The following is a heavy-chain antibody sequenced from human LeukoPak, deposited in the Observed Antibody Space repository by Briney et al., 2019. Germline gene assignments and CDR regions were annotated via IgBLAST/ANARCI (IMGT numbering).Heavy chain of an antibody. V-gene: IGHV3-23*01. D-gene: IGHD6-13*01. CDR3: GRGGSSWLYFFEY. J-gene: IGHJ4*02. Sequence: PGGSLRLSCAASGFTFSTYAMSWVRQAPGKGLEWVSSISGGGGNTYFADSVKGRFTNSRDNSKNTLYLQMNSLRAEDTALYYCGRGGSSWLYFFEYWGQETPVTVSS. CDR2: ISGGGGNT. CDR1: GFTFSTYA.